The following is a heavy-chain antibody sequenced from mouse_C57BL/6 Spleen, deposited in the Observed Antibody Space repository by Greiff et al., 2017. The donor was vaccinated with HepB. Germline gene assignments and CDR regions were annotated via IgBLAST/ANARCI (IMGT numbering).Heavy chain of an antibody. D-gene: IGHD1-1*01. CDR3: ARRYYGSSYDAMDY. CDR1: GYTFTSYW. CDR2: INPSSGYT. Sequence: VQLQQSGAELAKPGASVKLSCKASGYTFTSYWMHWVKQRPGQGLEWIGYINPSSGYTKYNQKFKDKATLTAYKSSSTSYMQLSSLTYEDSAVYYCARRYYGSSYDAMDYWGQGTSVTVSS. J-gene: IGHJ4*01. V-gene: IGHV1-7*01.